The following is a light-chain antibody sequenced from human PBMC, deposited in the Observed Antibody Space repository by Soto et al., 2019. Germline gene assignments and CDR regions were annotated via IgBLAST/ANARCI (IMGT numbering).Light chain of an antibody. V-gene: IGKV3-20*01. Sequence: EIVLTQSPCTLSFSPGEGAALSFMASQSVSSSYLAWYQQKPGQAPRLLIYGASSRATGVPDRFSASGSGTDFTLTISRLEPEDFAVYYCQQYGRSPFTLGPGTKVDIK. CDR1: QSVSSSY. CDR2: GAS. CDR3: QQYGRSPFT. J-gene: IGKJ3*01.